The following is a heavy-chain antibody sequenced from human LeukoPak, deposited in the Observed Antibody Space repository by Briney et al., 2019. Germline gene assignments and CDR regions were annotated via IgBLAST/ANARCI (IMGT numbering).Heavy chain of an antibody. CDR1: GYTFTGYY. Sequence: GASVKVSCKASGYTFTGYYMHWVRQAPGQGLEWMGWMNPNSGNTGYAQKFQGRDTMTRNTSISTAYMELSSLRSEDTAVYYCARVGQLVFEDPFDYWGQGTPVTVSS. CDR2: MNPNSGNT. J-gene: IGHJ4*02. CDR3: ARVGQLVFEDPFDY. V-gene: IGHV1-8*02. D-gene: IGHD6-6*01.